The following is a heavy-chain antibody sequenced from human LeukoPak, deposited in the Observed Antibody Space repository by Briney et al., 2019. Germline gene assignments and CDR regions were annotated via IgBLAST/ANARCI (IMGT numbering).Heavy chain of an antibody. CDR2: IGTAGDT. V-gene: IGHV3-13*01. CDR1: GFNFIRYD. D-gene: IGHD3-22*01. CDR3: ATSSLYHDRSGYFEK. J-gene: IGHJ4*02. Sequence: GSLLLSCAASGFNFIRYDMHWVRQATGKRLEWVSAIGTAGDTYYPGSVKGRFTISRDNAKNSLYLHMSSLRAEDTAVYYCATSSLYHDRSGYFEKWGQGTLVTASS.